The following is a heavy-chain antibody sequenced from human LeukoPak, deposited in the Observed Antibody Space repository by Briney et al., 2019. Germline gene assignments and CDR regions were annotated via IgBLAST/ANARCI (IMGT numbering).Heavy chain of an antibody. CDR3: ARGNEDTAMVFDY. V-gene: IGHV3-11*06. Sequence: GGSLRLSCAASGFTFSDYYMSWIRQAPGKGLEWVSYISSSSSHTNYADSVKGRFTISRDNAKNSLYLQMNSLRAEDTAVYYCARGNEDTAMVFDYWGQGTLVTVSS. CDR1: GFTFSDYY. J-gene: IGHJ4*02. CDR2: ISSSSSHT. D-gene: IGHD5-18*01.